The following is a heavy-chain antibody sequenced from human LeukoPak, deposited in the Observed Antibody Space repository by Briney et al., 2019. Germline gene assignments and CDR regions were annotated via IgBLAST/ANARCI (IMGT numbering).Heavy chain of an antibody. CDR2: INPNSGGT. Sequence: ASVKVSCKASGYTFTSYYMHWVRQAPGQGLEWMGWINPNSGGTNYAQKFQGRVTMTRDTSISTAYMELSRLRSDDTAVYYCARARPTYYYGSGSYSTFDYWGQGTLVTVSS. CDR1: GYTFTSYY. CDR3: ARARPTYYYGSGSYSTFDY. D-gene: IGHD3-10*01. J-gene: IGHJ4*02. V-gene: IGHV1-2*02.